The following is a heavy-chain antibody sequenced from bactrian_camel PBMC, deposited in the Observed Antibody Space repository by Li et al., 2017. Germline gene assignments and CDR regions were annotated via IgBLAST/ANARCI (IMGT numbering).Heavy chain of an antibody. V-gene: IGHV3S26*01. CDR1: GFTFSSYC. Sequence: HVQLVESGGGLFQPGGSLRLSCAASGFTFSSYCMGWFRQAPGKEREGVAGIDSDDGSTHYADSVKGRFTISKDNAKNTLYLQMNSLKPEDTAVYYCAADPSRELWVGYPPYKYWGQGTQVTVS. CDR2: IDSDDGST. D-gene: IGHD5*01. J-gene: IGHJ4*01. CDR3: AADPSRELWVGYPPYKY.